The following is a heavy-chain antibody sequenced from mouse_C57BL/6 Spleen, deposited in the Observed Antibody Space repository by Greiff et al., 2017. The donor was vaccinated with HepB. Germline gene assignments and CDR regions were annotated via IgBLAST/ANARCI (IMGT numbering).Heavy chain of an antibody. CDR1: GYTFTSYW. CDR2: IDPSDSYT. CDR3: ARRGEGFAY. J-gene: IGHJ3*01. Sequence: QVQLQQPGAELVKPGASVKLSCKASGYTFTSYWMQWVKQRPGQGLEWIGEIDPSDSYTNYNQKFKGKATLTVDTSSSTAYMQLSSLTSEDSAVYYCARRGEGFAYWGQGTLVTVSA. V-gene: IGHV1-50*01.